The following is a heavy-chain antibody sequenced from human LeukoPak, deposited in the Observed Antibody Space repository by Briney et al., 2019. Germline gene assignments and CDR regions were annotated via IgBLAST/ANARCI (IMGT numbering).Heavy chain of an antibody. Sequence: ASVKVSCKASGYTFTSYGISWVRQAPGQGLEWMGWISAYNGNTNYAQKLQGRVTMTTDTSTSTAYMELRSLRSDDTAVYYCARVSAHTGKQWLSNGYYYYMDVWGKGTTVTISS. CDR2: ISAYNGNT. J-gene: IGHJ6*03. D-gene: IGHD6-19*01. V-gene: IGHV1-18*01. CDR3: ARVSAHTGKQWLSNGYYYYMDV. CDR1: GYTFTSYG.